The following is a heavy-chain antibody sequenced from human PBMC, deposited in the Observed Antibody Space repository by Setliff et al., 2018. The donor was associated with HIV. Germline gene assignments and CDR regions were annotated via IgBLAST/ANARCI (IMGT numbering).Heavy chain of an antibody. J-gene: IGHJ4*02. D-gene: IGHD2-21*02. CDR2: ISSGGGT. V-gene: IGHV3-48*03. CDR3: ASAGGGNSGTRWFDY. Sequence: GSLRLSCAASGLIFSSYWMSWVRQAPGKGLEWVAISSGGGTYYADFVKGRFTVSRDNAKNSLYLHMNNLRAEDTAVYYCASAGGGNSGTRWFDYWGQGALVTVSS. CDR1: GLIFSSYW.